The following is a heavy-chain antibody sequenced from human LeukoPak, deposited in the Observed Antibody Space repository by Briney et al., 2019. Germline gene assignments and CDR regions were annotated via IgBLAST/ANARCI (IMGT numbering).Heavy chain of an antibody. J-gene: IGHJ3*02. V-gene: IGHV1-69*13. CDR2: IIPIFGTA. CDR3: ALVVVVPAAKNAFDI. Sequence: ASVKVSCKASGGTFSSYAISWVRQAPGQGLEWMGGIIPIFGTANYAQKFQGRVTITADESTSTAYMELSSLRSEGTAVYYCALVVVVPAAKNAFDIWGQGTMVTVSS. CDR1: GGTFSSYA. D-gene: IGHD2-2*01.